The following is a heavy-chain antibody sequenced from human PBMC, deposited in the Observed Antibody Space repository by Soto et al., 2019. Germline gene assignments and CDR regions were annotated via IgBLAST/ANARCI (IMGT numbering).Heavy chain of an antibody. CDR3: AKMRRGTSCCGGVLDY. J-gene: IGHJ4*02. V-gene: IGHV3-23*01. CDR1: GFTFSSYA. CDR2: ISGSGGST. Sequence: GGSLRLSCAASGFTFSSYAMSWVRQAPGKGLEWVSAISGSGGSTYYADSVKGRFTISRDNSKNTLYLQMNSLRAEDTAVYYCAKMRRGTSCCGGVLDYWGQGTLVTVSS. D-gene: IGHD2-2*01.